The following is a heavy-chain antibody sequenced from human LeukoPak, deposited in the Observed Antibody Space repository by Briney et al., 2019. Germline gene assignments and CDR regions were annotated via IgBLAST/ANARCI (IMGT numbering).Heavy chain of an antibody. V-gene: IGHV4-61*02. J-gene: IGHJ6*03. CDR3: ARGVFYDFWSGPQNYYYYMDV. CDR2: IYTSGST. D-gene: IGHD3-3*01. Sequence: SQTLSLTCTVSGGSISSGSYYWSWIRQPAGKGLEWIGRIYTSGSTNYNPSLKSRVTMSVDTSKNQFSLKLSSVTAADTAVYYCARGVFYDFWSGPQNYYYYMDVWGKGTTVTVSS. CDR1: GGSISSGSYY.